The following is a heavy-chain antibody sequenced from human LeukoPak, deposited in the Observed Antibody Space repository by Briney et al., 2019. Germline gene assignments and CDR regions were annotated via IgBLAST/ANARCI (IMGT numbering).Heavy chain of an antibody. V-gene: IGHV4-61*02. Sequence: SQTLSLTCTVSGGSFSSGSFYWSWIRQPAGKGLEWIGRIYTSGSTNYNPSLKSRITMSIDTSKNQFSLKLTSVTAEDTAVYYCAKDTDDVWSGYFDYWGQGTLVTVSS. J-gene: IGHJ4*02. CDR2: IYTSGST. CDR1: GGSFSSGSFY. D-gene: IGHD3-3*01. CDR3: AKDTDDVWSGYFDY.